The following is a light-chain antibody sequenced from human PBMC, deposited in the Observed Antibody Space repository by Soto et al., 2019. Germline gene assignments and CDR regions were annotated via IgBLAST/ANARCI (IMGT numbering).Light chain of an antibody. CDR2: AAS. Sequence: NQTTQSPSSLSASEGDRDTIPCRASQSISSYLNWYQQKPGKAPKLLIYAASRLQSGVPSRFSASGSGTEFTLTISSLHPDDFASYYCQQSYSRVPFGQGTKVDIK. J-gene: IGKJ1*01. CDR3: QQSYSRVP. CDR1: QSISSY. V-gene: IGKV1-39*01.